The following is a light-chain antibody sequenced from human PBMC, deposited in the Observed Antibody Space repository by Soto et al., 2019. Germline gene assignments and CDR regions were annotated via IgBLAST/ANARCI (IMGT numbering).Light chain of an antibody. CDR3: SSYTSSSTLEGYV. J-gene: IGLJ1*01. CDR2: DVS. V-gene: IGLV2-14*01. CDR1: SSDVGGYNY. Sequence: QSVLTQPASVSGSPGQSITISCTGTSSDVGGYNYVSWYQQHPGKAPKLMIYDVSNRPSGVSNRFSGSKSGNTASLTISGVQAEDEADYYCSSYTSSSTLEGYVFGTGTKVTVL.